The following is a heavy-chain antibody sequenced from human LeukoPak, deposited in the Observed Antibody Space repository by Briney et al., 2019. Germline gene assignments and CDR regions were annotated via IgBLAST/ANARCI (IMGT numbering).Heavy chain of an antibody. CDR3: AGPRYCSGGSCSHYYYYMDV. CDR2: IYSGGST. Sequence: PGGSLRLSCAVSGFTFSNNYMSWVRQAPGKGLEWVSVIYSGGSTYYADSVKGRFTISRDNSKNTPYLQMNSLRAEDTAVYYCAGPRYCSGGSCSHYYYYMDVWGKGTTVTVSS. J-gene: IGHJ6*03. CDR1: GFTFSNNY. D-gene: IGHD2-15*01. V-gene: IGHV3-53*01.